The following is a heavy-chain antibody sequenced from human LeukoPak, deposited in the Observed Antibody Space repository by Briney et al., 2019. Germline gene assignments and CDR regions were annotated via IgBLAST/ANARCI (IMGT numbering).Heavy chain of an antibody. CDR3: ARVGGYYANDP. D-gene: IGHD2-2*01. V-gene: IGHV4-61*08. CDR1: GGSVSSGEYY. CDR2: THYSGST. J-gene: IGHJ5*02. Sequence: SETLSLTCTVSGGSVSSGEYYRSWIRQTPGKGLEWIGYTHYSGSTNYNPSLKSRVTISVDTSKNQFSLKLSSVTAADTAVYYCARVGGYYANDPWGQGTLVTVSS.